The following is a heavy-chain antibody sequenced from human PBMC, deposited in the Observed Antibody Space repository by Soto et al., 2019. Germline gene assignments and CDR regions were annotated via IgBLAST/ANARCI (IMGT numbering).Heavy chain of an antibody. V-gene: IGHV3-74*01. CDR3: TSLSVAVDYFAFHI. CDR2: ISHDGSST. J-gene: IGHJ3*02. CDR1: GFPFSDLW. D-gene: IGHD6-19*01. Sequence: EVQLVESGGGLIQPGGSLRLSCTASGFPFSDLWMHWVSQAPGKGLEWVSRISHDGSSTSHADSVRGRFSISRYNAKNTVYLQMNSLIAEDTAVYYCTSLSVAVDYFAFHIWGQGTVVTVS.